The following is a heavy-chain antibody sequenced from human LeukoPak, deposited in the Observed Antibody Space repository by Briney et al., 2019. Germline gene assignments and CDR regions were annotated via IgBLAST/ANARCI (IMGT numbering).Heavy chain of an antibody. D-gene: IGHD2-15*01. CDR3: AKGSGDTYFGMDV. CDR2: IGTAGDT. J-gene: IGHJ6*04. V-gene: IGHV3-13*01. CDR1: GFTFSSYD. Sequence: GGSLRLSCAASGFTFSSYDMHWVRQATGKGLEWVSAIGTAGDTYYPGSVKGRFTISRDSSKNTLYLQMNGLRAEDTAVYYCAKGSGDTYFGMDVWGKGTTVIVSS.